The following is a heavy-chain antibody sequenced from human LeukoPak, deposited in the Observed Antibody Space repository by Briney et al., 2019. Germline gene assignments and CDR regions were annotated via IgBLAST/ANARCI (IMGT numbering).Heavy chain of an antibody. J-gene: IGHJ5*02. V-gene: IGHV3-23*01. Sequence: GGSLRLSCAASGFTFSSYAMSWVRQAPGKGLEWVSAISGSGGSAYYADSVKGRFTISRDNSKNTLYLQMNSLRAEDTAVYYCANQNYYGSGVGLGWFDPWSQGTLVTVHS. CDR3: ANQNYYGSGVGLGWFDP. CDR1: GFTFSSYA. D-gene: IGHD3-10*01. CDR2: ISGSGGSA.